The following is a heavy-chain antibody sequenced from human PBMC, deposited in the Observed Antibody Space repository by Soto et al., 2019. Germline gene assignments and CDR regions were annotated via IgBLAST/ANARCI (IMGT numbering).Heavy chain of an antibody. CDR2: IYTSGST. CDR3: ARGCSSTSCYGYGMDV. D-gene: IGHD2-2*01. J-gene: IGHJ6*02. CDR1: GGSISSYY. Sequence: HSETLSLTCTVSGGSISSYYWSWIRQPAGKGLEWIGRIYTSGSTNYNPSLKSRVTMSVDTSKNQFSLKLSSVTAADTAVYYCARGCSSTSCYGYGMDVWGQGTTVTVSS. V-gene: IGHV4-4*07.